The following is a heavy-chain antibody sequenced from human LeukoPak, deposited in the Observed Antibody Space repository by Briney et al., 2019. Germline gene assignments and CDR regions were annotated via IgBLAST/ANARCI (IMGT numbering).Heavy chain of an antibody. CDR1: GFSFRSYG. CDR2: IGGSGVST. D-gene: IGHD3-3*01. Sequence: PGGSLRLSCAASGFSFRSYGMNWVRQAPGKGLEWVSGIGGSGVSTNYANSVKGRFTISRDNSRNTLYMHMNSLSAEDTAVYYCAKTNNVFWGACIDWGQGTLVTVSS. V-gene: IGHV3-23*01. J-gene: IGHJ4*02. CDR3: AKTNNVFWGACID.